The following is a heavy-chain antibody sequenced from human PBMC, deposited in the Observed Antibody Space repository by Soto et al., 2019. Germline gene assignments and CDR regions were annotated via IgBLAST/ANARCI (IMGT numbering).Heavy chain of an antibody. D-gene: IGHD6-19*01. V-gene: IGHV1-58*02. CDR1: GYTFTNYY. Sequence: GASVKVSCKASGYTFTNYYIHWVRQAPGQSLEWIGWIDVGSSNTNYAQKFQERVTITRDMSTRTAYMELSSLRSEDTAVYYCAVATSPIVAVAYEGFDYWGQGTLVTVSS. CDR3: AVATSPIVAVAYEGFDY. J-gene: IGHJ4*02. CDR2: IDVGSSNT.